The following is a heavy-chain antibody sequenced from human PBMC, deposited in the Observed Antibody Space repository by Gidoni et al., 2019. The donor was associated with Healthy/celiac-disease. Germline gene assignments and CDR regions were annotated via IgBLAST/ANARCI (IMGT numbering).Heavy chain of an antibody. Sequence: QVQLVESGGGVVQPGWSLRLSCAASGFTFSSHGMHWVRQAPGKGLEWVAVIWYDGSNKYYADSVKGRFTISRDNSKNTLYLQMNSLRAEDTAVYYCARDSQTISFDYWGQGTLVTVSS. CDR2: IWYDGSNK. D-gene: IGHD3-3*02. J-gene: IGHJ4*02. V-gene: IGHV3-33*01. CDR3: ARDSQTISFDY. CDR1: GFTFSSHG.